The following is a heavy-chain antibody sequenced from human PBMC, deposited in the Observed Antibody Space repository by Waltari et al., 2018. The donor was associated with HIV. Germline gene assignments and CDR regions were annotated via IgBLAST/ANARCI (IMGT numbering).Heavy chain of an antibody. Sequence: QLQLQESGPGLVKPSETLSLTCTVSGGSISSSSYYWGWIRQPPGKGLEWIGSIYYSGSTYYNPSLKSRVTISLDTSKNQFSLKLSSVTAADTAVYYCARQGPDCSGGSCYYWGQGTLVTVSS. CDR1: GGSISSSSYY. J-gene: IGHJ4*02. CDR2: IYYSGST. CDR3: ARQGPDCSGGSCYY. D-gene: IGHD2-15*01. V-gene: IGHV4-39*01.